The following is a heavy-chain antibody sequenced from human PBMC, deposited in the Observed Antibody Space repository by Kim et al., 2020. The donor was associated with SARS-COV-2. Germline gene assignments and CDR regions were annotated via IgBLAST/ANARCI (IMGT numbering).Heavy chain of an antibody. V-gene: IGHV4-59*01. Sequence: SETLSLTCTVSGGSISSYYWSWIRQPPGKGLEWIGYIYYSGSTNYNPSLKSRVTISVDTSKNQFSLKLSSVTAADTAVYYCARGGMGRWFDPWGQGTLVT. CDR2: IYYSGST. D-gene: IGHD3-16*01. J-gene: IGHJ5*02. CDR3: ARGGMGRWFDP. CDR1: GGSISSYY.